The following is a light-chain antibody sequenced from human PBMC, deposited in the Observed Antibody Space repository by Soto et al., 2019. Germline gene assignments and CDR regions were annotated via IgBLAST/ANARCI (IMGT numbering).Light chain of an antibody. Sequence: DIVMTQSPLSLPVTPGEPASISCRSSQSLLHSDGYNYLEWCLQKPGQSPQLLIYVASNRASGVPDRFSGSGSGTDFTLKISRVEAEDVGVYYCMQARQSPITFGQGTRLEIK. J-gene: IGKJ5*01. CDR2: VAS. V-gene: IGKV2-28*01. CDR3: MQARQSPIT. CDR1: QSLLHSDGYNY.